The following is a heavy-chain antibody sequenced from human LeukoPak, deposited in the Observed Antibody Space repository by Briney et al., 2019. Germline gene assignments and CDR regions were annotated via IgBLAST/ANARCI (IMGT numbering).Heavy chain of an antibody. V-gene: IGHV1-46*01. J-gene: IGHJ4*02. CDR1: GHIFTSYY. CDR2: INPSGGSI. D-gene: IGHD1-26*01. CDR3: ARKKGATTSYFDY. Sequence: ASVKVSCKASGHIFTSYYMYWVRQAPGQGLEWMGIINPSGGSIRYAQKFQGRVTMTRDTSTGTVYMELRSLRSDDTAVYYCARKKGATTSYFDYWGQGTLVTVSS.